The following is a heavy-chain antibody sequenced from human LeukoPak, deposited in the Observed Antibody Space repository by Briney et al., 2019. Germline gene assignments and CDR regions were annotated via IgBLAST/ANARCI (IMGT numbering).Heavy chain of an antibody. Sequence: GGSLRLSCAASGFTFSSYWMSWVRQAPGKGLEWVANIKQDGSEKYYVDSVKGRFTISRDNAKNSLYLQMNSLRAEDTAVYYCAKDGGIVVPENFDYWGQGTLVTVSS. CDR3: AKDGGIVVPENFDY. CDR2: IKQDGSEK. CDR1: GFTFSSYW. V-gene: IGHV3-7*01. J-gene: IGHJ4*02. D-gene: IGHD2-2*01.